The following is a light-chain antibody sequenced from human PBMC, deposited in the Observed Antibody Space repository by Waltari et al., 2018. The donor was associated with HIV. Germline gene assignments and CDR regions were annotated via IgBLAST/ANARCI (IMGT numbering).Light chain of an antibody. CDR2: KAS. CDR1: QSINNW. J-gene: IGKJ1*01. V-gene: IGKV1-5*03. CDR3: QQYNTYSRT. Sequence: DIQMTQSSSTLSASVGDRVTITCRASQSINNWLAWYQQKPGKAPKLLIYKASTLESGVPSRFIGGGSGTEFTLTITSLQPEDFATYYCQQYNTYSRTFGQGTQVEIK.